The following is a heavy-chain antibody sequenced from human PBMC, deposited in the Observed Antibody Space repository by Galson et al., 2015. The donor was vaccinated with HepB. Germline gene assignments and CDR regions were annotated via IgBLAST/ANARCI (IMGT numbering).Heavy chain of an antibody. D-gene: IGHD3-22*01. J-gene: IGHJ3*02. Sequence: SLRLSCAASGFTFSSYAMSWVRQAPGKGLEWVSAISGSGGSTYYADSVKGRFTISRDNSKNTLYLQMNSLRAEDTAVYYCAKWTLITMIVVVKNGNDAFDIWGQGTMVTVSS. CDR3: AKWTLITMIVVVKNGNDAFDI. CDR1: GFTFSSYA. V-gene: IGHV3-23*01. CDR2: ISGSGGST.